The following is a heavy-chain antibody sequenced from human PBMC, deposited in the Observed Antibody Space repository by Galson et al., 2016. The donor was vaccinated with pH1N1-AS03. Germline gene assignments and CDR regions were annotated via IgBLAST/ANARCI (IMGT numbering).Heavy chain of an antibody. CDR2: LIPIFHTP. CDR3: ASSPDYSDTSVYYGTAY. D-gene: IGHD3-22*01. J-gene: IGHJ4*02. Sequence: SVKVSCKASGGTFNSNAISWVRQAPGQGLEWVGGLIPIFHTPNYAQKFQGRVTIIADKSTSTAYMELRSLPSEDTAVYYCASSPDYSDTSVYYGTAYWGQGTLVTVSS. CDR1: GGTFNSNA. V-gene: IGHV1-69*06.